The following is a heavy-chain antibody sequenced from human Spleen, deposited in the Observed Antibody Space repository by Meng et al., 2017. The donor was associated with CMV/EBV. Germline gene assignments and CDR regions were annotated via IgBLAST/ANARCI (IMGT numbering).Heavy chain of an antibody. CDR1: GGSISSSSYY. V-gene: IGHV4-39*07. CDR3: ARGRTDFDS. Sequence: GSLRLSCTVSGGSISSSSYYWGWIRQPPGKGLEWIGSIYYSGSTYYNPSLKSRVTISVDTSKNQFSLKLSSVTAADTAVYYCARGRTDFDSWGQGTLVTVSS. J-gene: IGHJ4*02. D-gene: IGHD1-1*01. CDR2: IYYSGST.